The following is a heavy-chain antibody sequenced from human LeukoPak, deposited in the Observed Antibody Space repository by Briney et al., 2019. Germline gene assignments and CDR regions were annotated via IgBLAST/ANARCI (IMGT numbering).Heavy chain of an antibody. J-gene: IGHJ6*02. Sequence: ASVKVSCKASGYTFTSYGISWVRQAPGQGLEWMGRINPNSGGTNYAQKFQGRVTMTRDTSISTAYMELSRLRSGDTAVYYCASLMGELSLDYGMDVWGQGTTVTVSS. CDR3: ASLMGELSLDYGMDV. V-gene: IGHV1-2*06. D-gene: IGHD3-16*02. CDR2: INPNSGGT. CDR1: GYTFTSYG.